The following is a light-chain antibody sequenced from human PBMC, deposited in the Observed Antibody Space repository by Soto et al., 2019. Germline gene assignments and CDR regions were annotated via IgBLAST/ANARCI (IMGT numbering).Light chain of an antibody. CDR3: QQYGSSPPWA. CDR1: QSVSNY. J-gene: IGKJ1*01. V-gene: IGKV3-11*01. Sequence: ELVLTQSPATLSLSPGERATLSCRASQSVSNYLAWYQQIPGQAPRLLIYDASNRATGIPPRFSGSGSGTDFTLTISSLEPEDFAVYYCQQYGSSPPWAFGQGTKVDIK. CDR2: DAS.